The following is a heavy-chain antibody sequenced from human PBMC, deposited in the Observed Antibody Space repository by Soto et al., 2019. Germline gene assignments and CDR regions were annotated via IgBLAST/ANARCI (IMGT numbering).Heavy chain of an antibody. CDR1: VYTLTELS. J-gene: IGHJ6*02. D-gene: IGHD2-2*01. CDR3: ATDGEYQPLVDSSSRGMDV. V-gene: IGHV1-24*01. Sequence: SVRVSCKVSVYTLTELSMHWVRQAPGHGLEWMGGFDPEDGETIYAQKFQGRVTMTEDTSTDTAYMERSSLRSEDTAVYYCATDGEYQPLVDSSSRGMDVWGQGTMVTVSS. CDR2: FDPEDGET.